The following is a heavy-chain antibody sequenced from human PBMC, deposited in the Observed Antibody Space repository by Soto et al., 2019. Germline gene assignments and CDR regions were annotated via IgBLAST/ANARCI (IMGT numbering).Heavy chain of an antibody. J-gene: IGHJ5*02. CDR1: GGSFSGYY. V-gene: IGHV4-34*01. D-gene: IGHD5-18*01. Sequence: SETLSLTCAVYGGSFSGYYWSWIRQPPGKGLEWIGEINHSGSTNYNLSLKSRVTISVDTSKNQFSLKLSSVTAADTAVYYCARGGFSYGYRLNMYNWFDPWGQGTLVTVSS. CDR2: INHSGST. CDR3: ARGGFSYGYRLNMYNWFDP.